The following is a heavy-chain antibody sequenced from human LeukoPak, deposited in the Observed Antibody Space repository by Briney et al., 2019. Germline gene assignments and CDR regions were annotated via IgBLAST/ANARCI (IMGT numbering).Heavy chain of an antibody. CDR3: AREWAAVWCGESIYYYGMDV. V-gene: IGHV3-48*03. D-gene: IGHD3-10*01. CDR2: ISSSGSTI. CDR1: GFTFSSYE. J-gene: IGHJ6*04. Sequence: GGSLRLSCAASGFTFSSYEMNWVRQAPGKGLEWVSYISSSGSTIYYADSVKGRFTISRDNAKNSLYLQMNSLRAEDTAVYYCAREWAAVWCGESIYYYGMDVWGKGTTVTVSS.